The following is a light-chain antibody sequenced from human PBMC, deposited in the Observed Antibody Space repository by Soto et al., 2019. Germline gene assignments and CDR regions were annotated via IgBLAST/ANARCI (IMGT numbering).Light chain of an antibody. CDR2: WAS. V-gene: IGKV4-1*01. CDR3: QQYFTSPWT. J-gene: IGKJ1*01. Sequence: DIVMTQSPDSLAVSLGERATINCKSSQNVLYRAKNKNYLAWYQQKSGQPPKLLIYWASLREPGVPDRFTGSGSGTDFTLTISSLQAEDVAVYYCQQYFTSPWTFGQGTKVDIK. CDR1: QNVLYRAKNKNY.